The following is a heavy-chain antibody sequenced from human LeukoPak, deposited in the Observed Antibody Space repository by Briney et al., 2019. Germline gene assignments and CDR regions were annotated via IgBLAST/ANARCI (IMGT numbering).Heavy chain of an antibody. CDR3: TRHTERNSD. Sequence: GGSLKLSCAASGFTFSDSTIHWVRQASGKGLEWVGRIRTKPNTYATAYAASVKGRFTISRDDSKNTAYLQMNSLKTDDTAVYYCTRHTERNSDWGQGTLVTVSS. J-gene: IGHJ4*02. V-gene: IGHV3-73*01. CDR1: GFTFSDST. D-gene: IGHD2/OR15-2a*01. CDR2: IRTKPNTYAT.